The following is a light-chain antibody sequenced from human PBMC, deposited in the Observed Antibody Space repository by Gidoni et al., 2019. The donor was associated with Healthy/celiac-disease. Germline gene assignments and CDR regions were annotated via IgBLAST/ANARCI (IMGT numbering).Light chain of an antibody. Sequence: EIVLTQSPATLSLSPGERATLSCRASQSVSSYLAWYQQKPGQAPRLLIYDASNRATGIPARFSGSGSGTDFTLTISSLEPEDFAVYYCQQRSNWPPFFXQXTRLEIK. CDR1: QSVSSY. J-gene: IGKJ5*01. CDR3: QQRSNWPPF. CDR2: DAS. V-gene: IGKV3-11*01.